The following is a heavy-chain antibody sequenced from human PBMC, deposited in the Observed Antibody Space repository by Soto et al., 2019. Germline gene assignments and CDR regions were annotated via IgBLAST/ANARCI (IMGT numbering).Heavy chain of an antibody. CDR2: IYPGDSDT. CDR3: ARRGYSYGPGMNYYYYGMDV. V-gene: IGHV5-51*01. Sequence: GESLKISCKGSGYSFTSYWIGWVRQMPGKGLEWMGIIYPGDSDTRYGPSFQGQVTISADKSISTAYLQWSSLKASDTAMYYCARRGYSYGPGMNYYYYGMDVWGQGTTVTVSS. CDR1: GYSFTSYW. J-gene: IGHJ6*02. D-gene: IGHD5-18*01.